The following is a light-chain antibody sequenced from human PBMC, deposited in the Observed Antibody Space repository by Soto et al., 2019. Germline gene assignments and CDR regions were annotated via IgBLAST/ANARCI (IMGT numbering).Light chain of an antibody. Sequence: EILMTQSPATLSVSPGERATLSCRASQSVNSRLAWYQQKPGQAPRLLIYGASTRATSVPARVSGSGSGTEFTLTISSLQSEDFVVYYCQQYNNWPYTFGQGTKLEIK. V-gene: IGKV3-15*01. CDR3: QQYNNWPYT. CDR1: QSVNSR. J-gene: IGKJ2*01. CDR2: GAS.